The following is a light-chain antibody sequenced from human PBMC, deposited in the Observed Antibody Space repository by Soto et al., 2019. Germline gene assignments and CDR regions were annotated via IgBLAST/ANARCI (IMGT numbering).Light chain of an antibody. Sequence: QSVLTQPASVSGSPGQSVTISCTGTSSDVGRSNYVSWYQQHPNNAPKLIIFEVSHRPTGVSNRFSGSKSGHTASLTISGLQSEDEADYFCTSFTTNTTIDVFGNGTKVTV. J-gene: IGLJ1*01. CDR2: EVS. CDR3: TSFTTNTTIDV. CDR1: SSDVGRSNY. V-gene: IGLV2-14*01.